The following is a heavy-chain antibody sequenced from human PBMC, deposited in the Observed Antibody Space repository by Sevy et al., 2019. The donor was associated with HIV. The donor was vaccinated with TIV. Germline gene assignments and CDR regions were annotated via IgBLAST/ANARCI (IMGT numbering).Heavy chain of an antibody. D-gene: IGHD4-17*01. CDR3: ARDLPPSATTVEHFDY. Sequence: GGSLRLSCTASGFPFSSYEMNWVRQAPGKGLEWVSYITNSGSTKYYSDSVKGRFTISSDNAKNSLYLQMNNLIAAETAVYYCARDLPPSATTVEHFDYWGRGTLVTVSS. CDR1: GFPFSSYE. V-gene: IGHV3-48*03. CDR2: ITNSGSTK. J-gene: IGHJ4*02.